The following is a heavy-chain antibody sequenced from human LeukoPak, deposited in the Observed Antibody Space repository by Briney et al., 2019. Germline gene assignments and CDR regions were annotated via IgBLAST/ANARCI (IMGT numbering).Heavy chain of an antibody. D-gene: IGHD3-10*01. CDR2: IYPGDSDT. Sequence: GESLKISCKGSGYSFTSYWVGWVRQMRGRGLEWMGIIYPGDSDTRYSPSLQGQGTISADKSISTAYLQWSSLTASDTAIYYCARAPTSPTFGSGSYFDYWGQGTLVTVSS. CDR3: ARAPTSPTFGSGSYFDY. V-gene: IGHV5-51*01. J-gene: IGHJ4*02. CDR1: GYSFTSYW.